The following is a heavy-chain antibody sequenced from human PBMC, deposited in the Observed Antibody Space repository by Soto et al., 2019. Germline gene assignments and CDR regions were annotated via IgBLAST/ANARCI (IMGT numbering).Heavy chain of an antibody. V-gene: IGHV3-9*01. CDR2: ISWNSGSI. CDR3: AKDHYSSSYYYGMDV. D-gene: IGHD6-6*01. CDR1: GFTFDDYA. J-gene: IGHJ6*02. Sequence: PGGSLRLSCAASGFTFDDYAMHWVRQAPGKGLEWVSGISWNSGSIGYADSVKGRFTISRDNAKNSLYLQRNSLRAEDTALYYCAKDHYSSSYYYGMDVWGQGTTVTVSS.